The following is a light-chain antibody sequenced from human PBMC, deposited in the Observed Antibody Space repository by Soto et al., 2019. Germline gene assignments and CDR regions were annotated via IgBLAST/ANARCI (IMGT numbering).Light chain of an antibody. CDR3: QQRSNWPPEVT. J-gene: IGKJ5*01. Sequence: ETVLTQSPATLSLSPGERATLSCRASQSVSSYLAWYQQKPGQAPRLLIYDASNRATGIPARFSGSRSGTDFTLTISSLEPEDFAIYYCQQRSNWPPEVTFGQGTRLEIK. CDR2: DAS. CDR1: QSVSSY. V-gene: IGKV3-11*01.